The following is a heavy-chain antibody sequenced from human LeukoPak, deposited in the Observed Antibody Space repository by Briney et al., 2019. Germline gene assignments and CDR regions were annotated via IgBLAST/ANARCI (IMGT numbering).Heavy chain of an antibody. Sequence: SETLSLTCTVSGYSLSSGYYWGWIRQPPGKGLECIGSIYHSGSSYYNPSLKRRVTISVDTSKNQFSLKLSSVTAADTAVYYCAREMQDKSLQWIGELKKYYYYYMDVWGKGTTVIVSS. J-gene: IGHJ6*03. CDR1: GYSLSSGYY. D-gene: IGHD3-10*01. V-gene: IGHV4-38-2*02. CDR2: IYHSGSS. CDR3: AREMQDKSLQWIGELKKYYYYYMDV.